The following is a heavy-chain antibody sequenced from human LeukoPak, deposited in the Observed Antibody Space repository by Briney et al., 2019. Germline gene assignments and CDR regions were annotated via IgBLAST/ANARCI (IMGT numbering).Heavy chain of an antibody. CDR1: GFASGTLGVG. Sequence: SGPSLFHPPPTLTLTFTFSGFASGTLGVGGCWIRQPPGKALEWLTFMSSDDDKCYNPSLMTRLTITNDTSNNQLLLTMCIMDPVDTATYYCARSPKSSRYGSGKVWFEPWAQRPVVRVS. J-gene: IGHJ5*02. CDR2: MSSDDDK. V-gene: IGHV2-5*02. CDR3: ARSPKSSRYGSGKVWFEP. D-gene: IGHD3-10*01.